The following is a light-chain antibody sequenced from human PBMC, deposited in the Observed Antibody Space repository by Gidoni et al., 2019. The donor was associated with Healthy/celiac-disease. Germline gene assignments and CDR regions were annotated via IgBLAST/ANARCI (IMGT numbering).Light chain of an antibody. V-gene: IGKV4-1*01. J-gene: IGKJ1*01. CDR1: QSVLYSSNNKNY. CDR3: QQYYSTPVWT. Sequence: DIVMTQSPDSLAVSLGERATINCKSSQSVLYSSNNKNYLAWYQQKPGQPPKLLIYWASTRESGVPDRFGGSESGTDFTLSISSLQAEDVAVYYCQQYYSTPVWTFGQGTKVEIK. CDR2: WAS.